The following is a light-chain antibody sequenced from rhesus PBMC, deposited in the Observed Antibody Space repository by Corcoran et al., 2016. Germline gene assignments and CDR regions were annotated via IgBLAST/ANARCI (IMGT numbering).Light chain of an antibody. CDR1: QSVGSY. Sequence: ETVVTQSPATLSLSPGERATLSCRASQSVGSYLAWYQQKPGQAPRLFINGDSSRATGIPDRVSGSGSGDDFTLTLSSLDPEDVGVYYCQQSSNLFTFGPGTKLDIK. J-gene: IGKJ3*01. CDR2: GDS. CDR3: QQSSNLFT. V-gene: IGKV3-24*04.